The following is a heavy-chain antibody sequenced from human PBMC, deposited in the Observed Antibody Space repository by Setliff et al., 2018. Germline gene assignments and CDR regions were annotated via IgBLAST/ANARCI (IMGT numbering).Heavy chain of an antibody. Sequence: ASVKVSCKASGGTFSSYAISWVRQAPGQGLEWMGGIIPILGIANYAQKFQGRVTITADESTSTAYMELSSLRSEDTAVYYCARDFMVRGVIITAGNAFDIWG. V-gene: IGHV1-69*10. CDR1: GGTFSSYA. D-gene: IGHD3-10*01. J-gene: IGHJ3*02. CDR3: ARDFMVRGVIITAGNAFDI. CDR2: IIPILGIA.